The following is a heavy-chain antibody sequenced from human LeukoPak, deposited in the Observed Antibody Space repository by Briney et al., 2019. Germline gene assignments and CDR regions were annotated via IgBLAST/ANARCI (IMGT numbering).Heavy chain of an antibody. CDR3: AKTRPLDSSSWSHGDY. D-gene: IGHD6-13*01. CDR1: GFTFSSYA. CDR2: ISGSGDST. Sequence: GGSLRLSCAASGFTFSSYAMSWVRQAPGKGLEWVSAISGSGDSTSYGDSVKGRFTISRDNSKNTLYLQMNSLRAEDTAVYYCAKTRPLDSSSWSHGDYWGQGTLVTVSS. V-gene: IGHV3-23*01. J-gene: IGHJ4*02.